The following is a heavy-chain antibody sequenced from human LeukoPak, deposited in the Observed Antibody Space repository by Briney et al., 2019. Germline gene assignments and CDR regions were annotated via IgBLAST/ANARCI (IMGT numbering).Heavy chain of an antibody. D-gene: IGHD6-13*01. CDR1: GGSISSYY. Sequence: SETLSLTCTVSGGSISSYYWSWIRQPAGKGLEWIGRIYTSGSTNYNPSPKSRVTISVDKSKNQFSLKLSSVTAADTAVYYCARDVRSSWYDWFDPWGQGTLVTVSS. CDR2: IYTSGST. V-gene: IGHV4-4*07. CDR3: ARDVRSSWYDWFDP. J-gene: IGHJ5*02.